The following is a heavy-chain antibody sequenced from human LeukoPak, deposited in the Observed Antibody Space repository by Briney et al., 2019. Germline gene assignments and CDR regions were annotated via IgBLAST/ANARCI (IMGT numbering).Heavy chain of an antibody. CDR3: ARGLEYSSSSPYYYYYMDV. CDR2: MNPNSGNT. CDR1: GYTFTSYD. J-gene: IGHJ6*03. D-gene: IGHD6-6*01. Sequence: ASVKVSCEASGYTFTSYDINWVRQATGQGLEWMGWMNPNSGNTGYAQKFQGRVTITRNTSISTAYMELSSLRSEDTAVYYCARGLEYSSSSPYYYYYMDVWGKGTTVTVSS. V-gene: IGHV1-8*03.